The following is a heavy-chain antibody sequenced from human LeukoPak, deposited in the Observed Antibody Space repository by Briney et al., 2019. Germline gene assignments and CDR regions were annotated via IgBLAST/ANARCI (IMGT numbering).Heavy chain of an antibody. CDR1: GGSFSGYY. CDR3: ARGSLRRHCTNGVCYSGTRRRPDRRGYFDY. V-gene: IGHV4-34*01. D-gene: IGHD2-8*01. J-gene: IGHJ4*02. Sequence: PSETLSLTCAVYGGSFSGYYWSWIRQPPGKGLEWIGEINHSGSTNYNPSLKSRVTISVVTSKNQFSLKLSSVTAADTAVYYCARGSLRRHCTNGVCYSGTRRRPDRRGYFDYWGQGTLVTVSS. CDR2: INHSGST.